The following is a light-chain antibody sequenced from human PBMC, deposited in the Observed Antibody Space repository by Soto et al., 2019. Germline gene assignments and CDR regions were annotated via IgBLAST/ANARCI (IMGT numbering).Light chain of an antibody. Sequence: QSALSQPASVSGSPGQSITISCTGTSSDVGSYNLVSWYQQHPGKAPKLMIYEGSERPSAVSSRISGSKSGNTASLRISGLQAEDEADYYCCSYTGRSTWVFGGGTKSPS. CDR1: SSDVGSYNL. CDR2: EGS. CDR3: CSYTGRSTWV. J-gene: IGLJ3*02. V-gene: IGLV2-23*01.